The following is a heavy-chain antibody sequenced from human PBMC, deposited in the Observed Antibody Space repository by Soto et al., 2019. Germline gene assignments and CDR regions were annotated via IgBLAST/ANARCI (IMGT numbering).Heavy chain of an antibody. J-gene: IGHJ4*02. V-gene: IGHV3-33*01. CDR3: ARVVKGLFTIFDY. D-gene: IGHD3-3*01. Sequence: GGSLRLSCAASGFTFNTYAMHWVRQAPGKGLEWVAVIWYDGSNKYYADSVKGRFTISRDNSKNTLYLQMNSLRAEDTAVYYCARVVKGLFTIFDYWGQGTLVTVSS. CDR1: GFTFNTYA. CDR2: IWYDGSNK.